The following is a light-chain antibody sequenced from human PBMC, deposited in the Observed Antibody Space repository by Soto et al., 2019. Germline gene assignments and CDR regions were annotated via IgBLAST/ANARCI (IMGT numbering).Light chain of an antibody. J-gene: IGKJ5*01. CDR1: QTISTY. CDR2: GAS. V-gene: IGKV1-39*01. Sequence: DIQMTQSPSSLSAFMGDRVTITCRASQTISTYLNWYQQKPGKAPTVLIYGASILQSGVPSRFSGSGSGTDLTLTISSLQPEDFATYYCQQTYNTPITFGQGTRLEIK. CDR3: QQTYNTPIT.